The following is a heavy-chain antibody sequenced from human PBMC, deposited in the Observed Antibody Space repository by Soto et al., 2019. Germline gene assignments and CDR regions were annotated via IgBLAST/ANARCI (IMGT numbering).Heavy chain of an antibody. CDR1: GFAFSSYW. Sequence: GGSLRLSCAASGFAFSSYWMQWARQAPGKGPVWVSDINIDGSTTNYADSVKGRFTMSRDNAKNTLYLQMNSLRAEDTAVYYCSRDSILTGRSDYWGQGTLVTVSS. J-gene: IGHJ4*02. V-gene: IGHV3-74*01. CDR2: INIDGSTT. CDR3: SRDSILTGRSDY. D-gene: IGHD3-9*01.